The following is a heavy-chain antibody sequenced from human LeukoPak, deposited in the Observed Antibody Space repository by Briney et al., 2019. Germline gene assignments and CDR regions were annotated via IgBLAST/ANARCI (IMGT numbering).Heavy chain of an antibody. CDR3: AKVVATRYQYY. CDR2: VSRSSTYT. CDR1: GFTFSDYY. D-gene: IGHD3-9*01. Sequence: GGSLRLSCAASGFTFSDYYMSWIRRAPGKGLEWVSYVSRSSTYTNYADSVKGRFSISRDNAKNSLYLQVNSLRAEDTAVYYCAKVVATRYQYYWGQGTLVSVSS. J-gene: IGHJ4*02. V-gene: IGHV3-11*05.